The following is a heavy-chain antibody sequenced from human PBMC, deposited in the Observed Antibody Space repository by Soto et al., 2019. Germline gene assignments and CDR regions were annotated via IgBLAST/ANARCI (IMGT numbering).Heavy chain of an antibody. CDR3: AREYCSGGSCYSAY. CDR1: GGSISSSICY. V-gene: IGHV4-39*02. J-gene: IGHJ4*02. CDR2: IYYSGST. Sequence: SETMSVTCTVSGGSISSSICYWGWIRKPPGKGLEWIGSIYYSGSTYYNPPLKSRVTISVDTSKNQFSLKLSSVTAADTAVYYCAREYCSGGSCYSAYWGQGTLVTVSS. D-gene: IGHD2-15*01.